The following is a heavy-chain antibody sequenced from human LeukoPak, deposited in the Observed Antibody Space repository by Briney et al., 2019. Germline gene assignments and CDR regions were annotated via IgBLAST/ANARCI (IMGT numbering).Heavy chain of an antibody. D-gene: IGHD4-11*01. CDR1: GFTFSSYG. V-gene: IGHV3-30*02. CDR3: AKDGSNPPGHWFDP. J-gene: IGHJ5*02. CDR2: IRYDGSNK. Sequence: GGSLRLSCAASGFTFSSYGMHWVRQAPGKGLEWVAFIRYDGSNKYYADSVKGRFTISRDNSKNTLYLQMNSLRAEDTAVYYCAKDGSNPPGHWFDPWGQGTLVTVSS.